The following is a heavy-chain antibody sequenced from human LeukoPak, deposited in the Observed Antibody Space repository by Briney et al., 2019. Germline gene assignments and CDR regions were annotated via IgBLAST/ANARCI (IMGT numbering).Heavy chain of an antibody. CDR3: AREGNSDCSSTSCYTNFQH. CDR2: IIPILGIA. CDR1: GGTFSSYT. Sequence: SVKVSCKASGGTFSSYTISWVRQAPGQGLEWMGRIIPILGIANYAQKFQGRVTITADKSTSTAYMELSSLRSEDTAVYYCAREGNSDCSSTSCYTNFQHWGQGTLVTVSS. J-gene: IGHJ1*01. D-gene: IGHD2-2*02. V-gene: IGHV1-69*04.